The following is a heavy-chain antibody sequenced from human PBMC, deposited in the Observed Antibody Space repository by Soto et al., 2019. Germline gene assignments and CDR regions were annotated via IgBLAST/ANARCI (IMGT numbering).Heavy chain of an antibody. CDR3: AREPVGVTHFDY. V-gene: IGHV4-59*01. D-gene: IGHD1-26*01. Sequence: PSETLSLTCTVDSISTYYWNWIRQPPGKGLEWIGYIYYLGRTNYNSSLKSRITMSIDTSKNQFSLKLSSVTAADTAVYYCAREPVGVTHFDYWGQGAPVTVSS. J-gene: IGHJ4*02. CDR2: IYYLGRT. CDR1: SISTYY.